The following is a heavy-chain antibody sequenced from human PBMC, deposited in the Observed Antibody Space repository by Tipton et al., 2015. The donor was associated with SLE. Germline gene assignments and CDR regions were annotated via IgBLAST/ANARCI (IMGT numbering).Heavy chain of an antibody. CDR1: GFTFSDYY. CDR3: ARDLDSSSSFGY. CDR2: ISSSSSYI. J-gene: IGHJ4*02. Sequence: SLRLSCAASGFTFSDYYMSWIRQAPGKGLEWVSSISSSSSYIYYADSVKGRFTISRDNAKNSLYLQMNSLRAEDTAVYYCARDLDSSSSFGYWGQGTLVTVSS. D-gene: IGHD6-13*01. V-gene: IGHV3-11*06.